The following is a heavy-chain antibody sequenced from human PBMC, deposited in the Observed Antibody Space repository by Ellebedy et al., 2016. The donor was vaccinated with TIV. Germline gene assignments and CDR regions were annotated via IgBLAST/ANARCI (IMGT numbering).Heavy chain of an antibody. D-gene: IGHD3-9*01. CDR3: ARSPGYYFDY. Sequence: SETLSLTXTVSGGSISSGGYYWSWIRQHPGKGLEWIGYIYYSGSTNYNPSLKSRVTISVDTSKNQVSLKLSSVTAADTAVYYCARSPGYYFDYWGQGTLVTVSS. CDR2: IYYSGST. J-gene: IGHJ4*02. V-gene: IGHV4-61*08. CDR1: GGSISSGGYY.